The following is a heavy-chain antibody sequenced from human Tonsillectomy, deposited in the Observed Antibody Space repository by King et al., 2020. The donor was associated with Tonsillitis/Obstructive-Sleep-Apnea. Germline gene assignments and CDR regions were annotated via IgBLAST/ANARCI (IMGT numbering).Heavy chain of an antibody. D-gene: IGHD2-2*01. CDR2: VKSKPDGETT. Sequence: QLVQSGGGLVKPGGSLRLSCAASGFSFSITWMNWVRQAPGKGLEWVGRVKSKPDGETTDYAAPVKGRFPITRDESENTLYLQMNSLKTEDTAVYYCTADTYRSSAQAFDYWGQGTLVTVSS. V-gene: IGHV3-15*01. CDR1: GFSFSITW. CDR3: TADTYRSSAQAFDY. J-gene: IGHJ4*02.